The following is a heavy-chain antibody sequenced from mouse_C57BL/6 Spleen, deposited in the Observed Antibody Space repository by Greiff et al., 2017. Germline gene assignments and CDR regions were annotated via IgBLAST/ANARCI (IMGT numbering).Heavy chain of an antibody. CDR2: IYPGSGST. V-gene: IGHV1-55*01. Sequence: QVQLQQPGAELVKPGASVKMSCKASGYTFTSYWITWVKQRPGQGLEWIGDIYPGSGSTNYNEKFKSKATLTVDTSSSTADMQLSSLTSEDSAVYFCARIYYEYDDGFDYWGQGTTLTVSS. CDR3: ARIYYEYDDGFDY. CDR1: GYTFTSYW. J-gene: IGHJ2*01. D-gene: IGHD2-4*01.